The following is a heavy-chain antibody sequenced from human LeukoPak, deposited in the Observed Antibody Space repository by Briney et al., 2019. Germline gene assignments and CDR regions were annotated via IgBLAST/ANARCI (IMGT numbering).Heavy chain of an antibody. CDR2: IKQDGVNK. Sequence: PGGSLRLSCAASGFTFSSYWKSWVRQAPGKGLEWVANIKQDGVNKYYVDSVKGRFTISRDNAKNSLYLQMNSLRAEDTAVYYCARPNGWPDRPHFDYWGQGTLVTVSS. J-gene: IGHJ4*02. D-gene: IGHD5-24*01. CDR3: ARPNGWPDRPHFDY. V-gene: IGHV3-7*01. CDR1: GFTFSSYW.